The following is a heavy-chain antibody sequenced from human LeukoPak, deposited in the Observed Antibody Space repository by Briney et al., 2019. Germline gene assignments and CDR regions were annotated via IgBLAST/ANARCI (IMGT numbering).Heavy chain of an antibody. CDR3: ARDPICSSTSCPRSYAFDI. CDR1: GGSISSYY. D-gene: IGHD2-2*01. V-gene: IGHV4-4*07. J-gene: IGHJ3*02. CDR2: IYTSGIT. Sequence: KPSETLSLTCTVSGGSISSYYWSWIRQPAGKGLEWIGRIYTSGITNYNPSLKSRVTMSVDTSKNQFSLKLSSVTAADTAVYYCARDPICSSTSCPRSYAFDIWGQGTMVTVSS.